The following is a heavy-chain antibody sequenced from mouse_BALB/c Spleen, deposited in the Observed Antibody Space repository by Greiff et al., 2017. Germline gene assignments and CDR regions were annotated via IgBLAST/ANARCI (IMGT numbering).Heavy chain of an antibody. J-gene: IGHJ4*01. CDR1: GFTFSSFG. Sequence: EVQLVESGGGLVQPGASVKLSCAASGFTFSSFGMHWVRQTPEKGLEWVAYISSGSSTTYYAETVKGRFTISRDNPKNTLFLQMTRLTSEDTAMYYCARREATMNTTYYAMDYWGQGTSVTVSS. CDR3: ARREATMNTTYYAMDY. D-gene: IGHD2-4*01. V-gene: IGHV5-17*02. CDR2: ISSGSSTT.